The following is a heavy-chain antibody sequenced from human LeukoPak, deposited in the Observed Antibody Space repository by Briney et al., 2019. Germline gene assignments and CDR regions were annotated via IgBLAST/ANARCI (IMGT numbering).Heavy chain of an antibody. V-gene: IGHV3-30*03. J-gene: IGHJ3*02. CDR2: ISYDGRIQ. CDR3: ATGPHDAFDI. D-gene: IGHD1-1*01. CDR1: GFTFTSYD. Sequence: GGSLRLSCAASGFTFTSYDMHWVRQAPGKGLEWLAIISYDGRIQYYADSVKGRFTISRDNAKNTLFLQMNSLRSEDTAVYYCATGPHDAFDIWGQGTMVTVSS.